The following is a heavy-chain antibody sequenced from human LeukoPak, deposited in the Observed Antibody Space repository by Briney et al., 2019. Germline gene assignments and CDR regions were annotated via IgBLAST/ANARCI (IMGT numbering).Heavy chain of an antibody. V-gene: IGHV3-7*03. D-gene: IGHD3-22*01. CDR2: INQDESEK. Sequence: GGSLRLSCAVSGFTLNKFWLSWVRQAPGKGLEWVANINQDESEKYYMDSVKGRFTISRDNPKNTVYLQMNSLRVEDTAVYYCAKLRDYFDSSGNFDYWGQGTLVTVSS. CDR1: GFTLNKFW. CDR3: AKLRDYFDSSGNFDY. J-gene: IGHJ4*02.